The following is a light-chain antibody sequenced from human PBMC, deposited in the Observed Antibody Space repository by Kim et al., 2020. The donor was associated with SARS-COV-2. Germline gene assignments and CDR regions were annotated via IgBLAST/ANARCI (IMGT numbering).Light chain of an antibody. V-gene: IGKV3-20*01. Sequence: PAESAPPSCRASQSVSRSYLAWYQQKPGQAPRLLIYGASSRATGIPDRFSGSGSGTDFTLTISRLEPEDFAVYYCQQYGSSLYTFGQGTKLEI. CDR3: QQYGSSLYT. CDR1: QSVSRSY. J-gene: IGKJ2*01. CDR2: GAS.